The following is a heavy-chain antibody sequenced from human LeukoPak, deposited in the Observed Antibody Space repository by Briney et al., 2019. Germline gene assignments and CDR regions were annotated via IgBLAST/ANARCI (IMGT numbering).Heavy chain of an antibody. CDR3: AKDLAAAKVFDY. V-gene: IGHV3-9*01. Sequence: GGSLRLSCAASGFTFDDYATHWVRQAPGKGLEWVSGISWNSGSIGYADSVKGRFTISRDNAKNSLYLQMNSLRAEDTALYYCAKDLAAAKVFDYWGQGTLVTVSS. J-gene: IGHJ4*02. D-gene: IGHD6-13*01. CDR1: GFTFDDYA. CDR2: ISWNSGSI.